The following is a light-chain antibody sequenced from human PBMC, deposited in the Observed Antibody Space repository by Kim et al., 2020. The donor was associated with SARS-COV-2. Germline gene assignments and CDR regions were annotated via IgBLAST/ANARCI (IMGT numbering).Light chain of an antibody. CDR3: CSYSGIYRARSAV. Sequence: QSALTQPRSVSGSPGQSVTISCTGTSSDVGSYSYVSWYQQHPGKAPRLLIYDVTRRPSGVPDRFSGSKSDNTASLTISGLQADDEAEYYCCSYSGIYRARSAVFGGGTRVTVL. V-gene: IGLV2-11*01. CDR2: DVT. J-gene: IGLJ2*01. CDR1: SSDVGSYSY.